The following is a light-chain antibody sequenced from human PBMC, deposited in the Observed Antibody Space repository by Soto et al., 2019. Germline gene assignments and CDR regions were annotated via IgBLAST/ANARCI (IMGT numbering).Light chain of an antibody. V-gene: IGKV3-11*01. CDR1: QSVSSY. Sequence: EIVLTQSPATLSLSPGERATLSCRASQSVSSYLAWYQQKPGQAPRLLIYDASNRATGIPARFSGSGSGTAVTLPISSLEPYEVAVYYCQQRSNWPPYTFGQGTKLEIK. CDR3: QQRSNWPPYT. J-gene: IGKJ2*01. CDR2: DAS.